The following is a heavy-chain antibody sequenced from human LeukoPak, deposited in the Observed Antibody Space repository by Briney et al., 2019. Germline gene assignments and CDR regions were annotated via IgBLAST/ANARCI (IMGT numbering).Heavy chain of an antibody. CDR3: ARGSIMGARGLGDS. CDR1: GFTVSSNY. J-gene: IGHJ4*02. CDR2: IYSGATT. D-gene: IGHD1-26*01. V-gene: IGHV3-53*05. Sequence: GGSLRLSCAASGFTVSSNYMNWVRQAPGKGLEWVSVIYSGATTYYADSVKGRFTISRDNSKNTVFLQMNSLRAEDTAVYYCARGSIMGARGLGDSWGQGTLVTVSS.